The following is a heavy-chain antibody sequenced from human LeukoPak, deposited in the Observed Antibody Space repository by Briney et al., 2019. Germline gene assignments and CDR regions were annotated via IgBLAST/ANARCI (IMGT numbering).Heavy chain of an antibody. CDR1: GYSFTNYW. D-gene: IGHD2/OR15-2a*01. Sequence: GESLKISCKCSGYSFTNYWIGWVRQMPGKGLEWMAIVYPDDSRTKYSPSFQGQVTISADRSINTAYLQWSSLRASDTAMYYCARPDYFASHDWGQGTLVTVSS. CDR2: VYPDDSRT. CDR3: ARPDYFASHD. V-gene: IGHV5-51*01. J-gene: IGHJ4*02.